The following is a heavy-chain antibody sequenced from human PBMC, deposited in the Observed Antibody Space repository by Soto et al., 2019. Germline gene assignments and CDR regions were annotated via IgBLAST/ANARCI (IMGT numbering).Heavy chain of an antibody. Sequence: GASVKVSCKASGGTFSSYTISWVRQAPGQGLEKMGRIIPILGIANYAQKFQGRVTITADKSTSTAYMELSSLRSEDTAVYYCATLSTVTTGGAYYYYMDVWGKGTTVTVSS. J-gene: IGHJ6*03. CDR3: ATLSTVTTGGAYYYYMDV. CDR1: GGTFSSYT. D-gene: IGHD4-17*01. CDR2: IIPILGIA. V-gene: IGHV1-69*02.